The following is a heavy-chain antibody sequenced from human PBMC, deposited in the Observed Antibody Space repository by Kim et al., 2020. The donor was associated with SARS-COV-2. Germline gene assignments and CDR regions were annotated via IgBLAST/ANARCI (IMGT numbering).Heavy chain of an antibody. CDR3: ARQIRYCSSTSCYAFDI. D-gene: IGHD2-2*01. CDR2: IYYSGST. CDR1: GGSISSYY. J-gene: IGHJ3*02. V-gene: IGHV4-59*13. Sequence: SETLSLTCTVSGGSISSYYWSWIRQPPGKGLEWIGYIYYSGSTNYNPSLKNRVTISVDTSKNQFSLKLSSVTAADTAVYYCARQIRYCSSTSCYAFDIWGRGTRVTVSS.